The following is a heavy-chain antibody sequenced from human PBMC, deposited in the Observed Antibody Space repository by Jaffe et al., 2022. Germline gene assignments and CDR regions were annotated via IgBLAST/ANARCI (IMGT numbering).Heavy chain of an antibody. CDR2: INHSGST. J-gene: IGHJ4*02. CDR3: AAQMGAVAGTSFFDY. V-gene: IGHV4-34*01. D-gene: IGHD6-19*01. CDR1: GGSFSGYY. Sequence: QVQLQQWGAGLLKPSETLSLTCAVYGGSFSGYYWSWIRQPPGKGLEWIGEINHSGSTNYNPSLKSRVTISVDTSKNQFSLKLSSVTAADTAVYYCAAQMGAVAGTSFFDYWGQGTLVTVSS.